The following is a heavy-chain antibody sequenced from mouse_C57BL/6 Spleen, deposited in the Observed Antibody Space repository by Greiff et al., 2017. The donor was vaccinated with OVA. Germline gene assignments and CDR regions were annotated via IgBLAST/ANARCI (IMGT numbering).Heavy chain of an antibody. CDR3: ARSFTTVVASYYSDY. Sequence: VKLMESGPGLVQPSQSLSITCTVSGFSLTSYGVHWVRQSPGKGLEWLGVIWSGGSTDYNAAFISRLSISKDNSKSQVFFKMNSLQADDTAIYYCARSFTTVVASYYSDYWGQGTTLTVSS. CDR2: IWSGGST. D-gene: IGHD1-1*01. V-gene: IGHV2-2*01. J-gene: IGHJ2*01. CDR1: GFSLTSYG.